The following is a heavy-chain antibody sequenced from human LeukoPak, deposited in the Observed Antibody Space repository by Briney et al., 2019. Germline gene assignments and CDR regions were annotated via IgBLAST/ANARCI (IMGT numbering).Heavy chain of an antibody. CDR2: IRSKADSYAT. D-gene: IGHD1-26*01. V-gene: IGHV3-73*01. CDR3: ATFPSGSWSAY. Sequence: PGGTLRLSCAASGFSFSDSGMHWVRQASGKGLEWVGHIRSKADSYATVYAASVKGRFTTTRDDSENTAYLQMNSLKTEDTAVYYCATFPSGSWSAYWGQGTLVTVSS. CDR1: GFSFSDSG. J-gene: IGHJ4*02.